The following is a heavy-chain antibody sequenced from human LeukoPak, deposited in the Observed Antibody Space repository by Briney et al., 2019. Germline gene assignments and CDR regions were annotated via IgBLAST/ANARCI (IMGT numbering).Heavy chain of an antibody. J-gene: IGHJ4*02. V-gene: IGHV1-18*01. CDR1: GYTLTSYG. CDR3: ARDEDYGIFVNVDY. D-gene: IGHD4-17*01. CDR2: ISTYNGNT. Sequence: ASVKVSCKASGYTLTSYGISWVRQAPGQGLEWMGWISTYNGNTKYAEKFQGRVTMTTDTPTSTAYMELRSLRSDDTAVYYCARDEDYGIFVNVDYWGQGTLVTVSS.